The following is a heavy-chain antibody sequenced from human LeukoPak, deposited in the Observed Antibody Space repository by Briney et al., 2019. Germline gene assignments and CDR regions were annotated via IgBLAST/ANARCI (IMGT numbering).Heavy chain of an antibody. CDR1: GYTFTNYY. CDR2: INPSGGST. Sequence: EASVKVSCKASGYTFTNYYMHWVRQAPGQGLEWMGTINPSGGSTSYAQKFQGRVTMTRDTSTSTVYMELNSLTPEDTAMYYCARRNHVAGTGGWFDPWGQGTLVTVSS. J-gene: IGHJ5*02. D-gene: IGHD6-19*01. CDR3: ARRNHVAGTGGWFDP. V-gene: IGHV1-46*01.